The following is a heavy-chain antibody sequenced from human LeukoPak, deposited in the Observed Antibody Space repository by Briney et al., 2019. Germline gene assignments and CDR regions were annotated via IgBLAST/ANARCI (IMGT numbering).Heavy chain of an antibody. V-gene: IGHV1-69*01. J-gene: IGHJ6*04. Sequence: SVKVSCKASGGTFGSYAISWVRQAPGQGLEWMGGIIPIFGTANYAQKFQGRVTITADESTSTAYMELSSLRSEDTAVYYCGGPYCSGGSCYSRVKYGMDVWGKGTTVTVSS. CDR1: GGTFGSYA. CDR3: GGPYCSGGSCYSRVKYGMDV. CDR2: IIPIFGTA. D-gene: IGHD2-15*01.